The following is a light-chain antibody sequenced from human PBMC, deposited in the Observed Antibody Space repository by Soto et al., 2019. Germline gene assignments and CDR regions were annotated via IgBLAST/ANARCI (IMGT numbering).Light chain of an antibody. V-gene: IGKV3-11*01. Sequence: EIMLSRSPDTLSLSPGNRATISCRASQSVSTYLAWYQQKPGQPPRLLIYDASNRATGIPARFSGSGSGTDFTLTISSLEPEDFAVYYCQQRSNWPPTFGQGTKV. J-gene: IGKJ1*01. CDR1: QSVSTY. CDR3: QQRSNWPPT. CDR2: DAS.